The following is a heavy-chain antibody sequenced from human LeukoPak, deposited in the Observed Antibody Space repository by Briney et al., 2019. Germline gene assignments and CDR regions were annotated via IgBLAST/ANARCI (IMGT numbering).Heavy chain of an antibody. CDR1: GFIFSDYW. V-gene: IGHV3-7*01. CDR3: ASRESSMSRSH. D-gene: IGHD2/OR15-2a*01. CDR2: INEDGSVQ. Sequence: GGSLRLSCVASGFIFSDYWMNWVRQVLGKGLEWVANINEDGSVQDYVHSVRGRFTISRDNAKNSMYLQMNSLRAEDTAIYYCASRESSMSRSHWGHGTPVTVSS. J-gene: IGHJ4*01.